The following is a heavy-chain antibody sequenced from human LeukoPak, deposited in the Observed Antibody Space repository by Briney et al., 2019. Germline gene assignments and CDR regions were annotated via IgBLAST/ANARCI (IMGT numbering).Heavy chain of an antibody. Sequence: GGSLRLSCAASVFTFSTYNMNWVRQAPGKGLEWVSSITSSSRYTFYADSVKGRFTISRDNAKNSLYLQMNSLRAEDTAIYYCARDPYSGSYVDYYYYYYMDVWGKGTTVTISS. D-gene: IGHD1-26*01. CDR3: ARDPYSGSYVDYYYYYYMDV. V-gene: IGHV3-21*06. CDR2: ITSSSRYT. J-gene: IGHJ6*03. CDR1: VFTFSTYN.